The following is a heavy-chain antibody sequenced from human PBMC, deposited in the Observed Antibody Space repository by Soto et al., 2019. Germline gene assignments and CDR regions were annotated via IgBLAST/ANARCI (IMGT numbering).Heavy chain of an antibody. D-gene: IGHD3-16*02. CDR1: GGSISSRGDY. J-gene: IGHJ4*02. V-gene: IGHV4-39*01. CDR2: IYYNGNA. CDR3: AKSGGIIVIPDY. Sequence: SETLSLTCFVSGGSISSRGDYWVWIRQSPGKGLEWIGNIYYNGNAYYNPSFKSRCTISVDTSKNQFSLTLRSVTAADTAVYYCAKSGGIIVIPDYWVQRTRVTVSS.